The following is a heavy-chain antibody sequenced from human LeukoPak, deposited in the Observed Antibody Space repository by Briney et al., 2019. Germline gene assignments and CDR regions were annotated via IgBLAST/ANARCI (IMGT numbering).Heavy chain of an antibody. J-gene: IGHJ5*02. CDR3: ARDGAXXXELLRWFDP. CDR1: GDSVSSNSAA. D-gene: IGHD1-26*01. V-gene: IGHV6-1*01. CDR2: TYYKSKWYT. Sequence: SQTLSLTCAISGDSVSSNSAAWNWIRQSPSRGLEWLGRTYYKSKWYTDYALSVKSRITINPDTSTNQFSLPLNSVTPEDTAVYYCARDGAXXXELLRWFDPWGQGTLVT.